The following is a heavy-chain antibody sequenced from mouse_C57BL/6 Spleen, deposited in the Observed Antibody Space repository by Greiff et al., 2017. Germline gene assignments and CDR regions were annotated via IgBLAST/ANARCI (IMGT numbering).Heavy chain of an antibody. D-gene: IGHD1-1*01. V-gene: IGHV1-50*01. Sequence: QVQLQQPGAELVKPGASVKLSCKASGYTFTSYWMQWVKQRPGQGLEWIGEIDPSDSYTNYNQKFKGKATLTVDTSSSTAYMQLSSLTSEDSAVYYCARRMYGSSYAMDYWGQGTSVTVSS. CDR3: ARRMYGSSYAMDY. CDR1: GYTFTSYW. J-gene: IGHJ4*01. CDR2: IDPSDSYT.